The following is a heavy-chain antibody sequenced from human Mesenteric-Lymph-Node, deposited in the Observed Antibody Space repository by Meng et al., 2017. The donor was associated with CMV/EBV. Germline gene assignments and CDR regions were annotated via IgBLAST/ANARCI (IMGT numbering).Heavy chain of an antibody. J-gene: IGHJ4*02. CDR3: AREASLDY. V-gene: IGHV3-21*01. CDR1: GFTFSSYS. Sequence: LRRSCAASGFTFSSYSMNWVRQAPGKGLEWVSSISSSSSYVYYADSVKGRFTISRDNAKNSLYLQMNSLRAEDTAIYYCAREASLDYWGQGTLVTVSS. CDR2: ISSSSSYV.